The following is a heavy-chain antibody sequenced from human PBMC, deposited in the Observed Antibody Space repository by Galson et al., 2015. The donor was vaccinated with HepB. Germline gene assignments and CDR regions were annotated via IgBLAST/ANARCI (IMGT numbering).Heavy chain of an antibody. V-gene: IGHV3-23*01. CDR3: AKERSQSYSDC. J-gene: IGHJ4*02. CDR1: GFTFSSSA. CDR2: ISGDASRT. Sequence: SLRLSCAASGFTFSSSAMSWVRQTPGKGLEWVTAISGDASRTYYADSVKGRFTISRDNSKNTLYLQMNSLRVEDTAIYYCAKERSQSYSDCCGQGVLVTVSS. D-gene: IGHD3-10*01.